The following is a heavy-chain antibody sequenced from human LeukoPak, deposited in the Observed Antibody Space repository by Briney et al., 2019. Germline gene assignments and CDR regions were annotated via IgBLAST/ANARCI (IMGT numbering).Heavy chain of an antibody. CDR1: GGSISSGDYY. D-gene: IGHD3-3*01. V-gene: IGHV4-30-4*08. J-gene: IGHJ5*02. Sequence: SQTLSLTCTVSGGSISSGDYYWSWIRQPPGKGLEWIGYIYYSGSTYYNPSLKSRVTISVDTSKNQFSLKLSSVTAADTAVYYCARDDPQYWFDPWGQGTLVIVSS. CDR2: IYYSGST. CDR3: ARDDPQYWFDP.